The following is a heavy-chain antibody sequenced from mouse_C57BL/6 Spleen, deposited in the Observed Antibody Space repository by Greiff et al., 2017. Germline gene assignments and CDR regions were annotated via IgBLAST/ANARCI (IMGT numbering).Heavy chain of an antibody. Sequence: VQLKESGPGLVQPSQSLSITCTVSGFSLTSYGVHWVRQSPGKGLEWLGVIWSGGSTDYNAAFISRLSISKDNSKSQVFFKMNRLQADDTAIYYCAGNRESTMGTTTGGGDAMDYWGQGTSVTVSS. D-gene: IGHD2-2*01. J-gene: IGHJ4*01. V-gene: IGHV2-2*01. CDR3: AGNRESTMGTTTGGGDAMDY. CDR1: GFSLTSYG. CDR2: IWSGGST.